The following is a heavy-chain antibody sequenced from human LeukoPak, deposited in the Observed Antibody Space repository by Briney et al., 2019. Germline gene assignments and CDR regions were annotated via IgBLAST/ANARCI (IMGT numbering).Heavy chain of an antibody. Sequence: ASVKVSCKASGYTFTSYGISWVRQAPGQGLEWMGRISAYNGNTNYAQKLQGRVTMTTDTSTSTAYMELRSLRSDDTAVYYCAILRSGYFDWLSNAFDIWGHGTMVTVS. D-gene: IGHD3-9*01. CDR1: GYTFTSYG. CDR2: ISAYNGNT. CDR3: AILRSGYFDWLSNAFDI. J-gene: IGHJ3*02. V-gene: IGHV1-18*01.